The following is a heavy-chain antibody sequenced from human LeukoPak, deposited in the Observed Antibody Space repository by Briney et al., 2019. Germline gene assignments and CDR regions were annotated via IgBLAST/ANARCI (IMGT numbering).Heavy chain of an antibody. CDR3: ARGRDRSKAGDH. V-gene: IGHV4-39*07. J-gene: IGHJ4*02. D-gene: IGHD5-24*01. CDR1: GGSISSSDSY. Sequence: SETLSLTCTVSGGSISSSDSYWGWIRQPPGKGLEWIGEIHPSGIFYYNSSLVSRVTISIDTSKSQFSLRLTSVTAADTAFYYCARGRDRSKAGDHWGQGSLVTVSS. CDR2: IHPSGIF.